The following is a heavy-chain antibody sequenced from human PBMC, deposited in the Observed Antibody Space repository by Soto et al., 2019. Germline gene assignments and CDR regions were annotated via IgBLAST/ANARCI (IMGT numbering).Heavy chain of an antibody. Sequence: GGSLRLSCAASGFTFSSYAMHWVRQAPGKGLEWVAVISYDGSNKYYADSVKGRFTISRDNSKNTLYLQMNSLRAEDTAVYYCAREGTVTTDAFDIWGQGTMVTVS. CDR1: GFTFSSYA. J-gene: IGHJ3*02. V-gene: IGHV3-30-3*01. CDR2: ISYDGSNK. D-gene: IGHD4-17*01. CDR3: AREGTVTTDAFDI.